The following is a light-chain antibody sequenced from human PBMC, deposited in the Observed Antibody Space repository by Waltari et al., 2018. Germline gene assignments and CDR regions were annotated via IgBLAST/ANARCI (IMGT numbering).Light chain of an antibody. CDR2: GNN. V-gene: IGLV1-44*01. Sequence: QSVLTQPPSASRTPGQTVSISCSGGSSNIAVNTVNWYQQLPGMAPKLLINGNNQRPSGVPDRFSGSKSGTSASLAISGLQSEDEADYYCAAWDDSLYGRVFGGGTKLTVL. CDR1: SSNIAVNT. CDR3: AAWDDSLYGRV. J-gene: IGLJ2*01.